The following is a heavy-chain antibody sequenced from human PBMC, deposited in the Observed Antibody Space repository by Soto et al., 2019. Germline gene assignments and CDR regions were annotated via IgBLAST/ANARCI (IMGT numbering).Heavy chain of an antibody. V-gene: IGHV3-53*04. J-gene: IGHJ4*02. CDR2: IYSGGST. CDR3: ARGPGWVFFDY. CDR1: GFTVSSNY. Sequence: GGSLRLSCAASGFTVSSNYMSWVRQAPGKGLGWVSVIYSGGSTYYADSVKGRFTISRHNSKNTLYLQMNSLRAEDTAVYYGARGPGWVFFDYWGQGTLVTVSS. D-gene: IGHD6-19*01.